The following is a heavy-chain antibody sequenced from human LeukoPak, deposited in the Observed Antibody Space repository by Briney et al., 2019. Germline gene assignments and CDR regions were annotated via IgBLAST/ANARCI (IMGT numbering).Heavy chain of an antibody. J-gene: IGHJ2*01. D-gene: IGHD2-21*02. CDR2: ISSSGSTK. Sequence: GGSLRLSCAASGFTFSSYEMNWVRQAPGKGLEWVSYISSSGSTKYYADSVKGRFTISRDNSKNSLYLQMNSLRAEDTALYYCAKDYCGGDCYNWYFDLWGRGTLVTVSS. V-gene: IGHV3-48*03. CDR3: AKDYCGGDCYNWYFDL. CDR1: GFTFSSYE.